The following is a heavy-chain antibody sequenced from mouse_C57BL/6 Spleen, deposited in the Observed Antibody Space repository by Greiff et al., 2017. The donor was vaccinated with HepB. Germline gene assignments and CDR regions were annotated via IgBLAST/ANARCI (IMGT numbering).Heavy chain of an antibody. V-gene: IGHV1-64*01. CDR1: GYTFTSYW. J-gene: IGHJ2*01. D-gene: IGHD1-1*01. Sequence: QVQLQQPGAELVKPGASVKLSCKASGYTFTSYWMHWVKQRPGQGLEWIGMIHPNSGSTNYNEKFKSKATLTVDKSSSTAYMQRSSLTSEDSAVYYCASYYGSSYDYWGQGTTLTVSS. CDR3: ASYYGSSYDY. CDR2: IHPNSGST.